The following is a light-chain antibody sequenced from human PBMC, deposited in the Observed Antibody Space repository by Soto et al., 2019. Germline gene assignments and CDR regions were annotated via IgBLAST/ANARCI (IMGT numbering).Light chain of an antibody. CDR3: QSYDNRLSGYV. CDR1: SSNIASGYD. CDR2: GNN. Sequence: QSVLTQPPSVSGAPGQRVSISCTGSSSNIASGYDVHWYQQLPGTAPKLLLYGNNNRPSGVPDRFSGSNSGTSASLAITGLQAEDEADYYCQSYDNRLSGYVFGTGTKLTVL. J-gene: IGLJ1*01. V-gene: IGLV1-40*01.